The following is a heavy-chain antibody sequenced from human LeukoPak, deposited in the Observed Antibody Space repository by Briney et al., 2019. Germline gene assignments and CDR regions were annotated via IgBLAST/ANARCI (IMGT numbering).Heavy chain of an antibody. CDR2: ISSNGSTI. CDR3: ARDRLHYGEYEKTFDY. Sequence: GGSLRLSCAASGFTFNSYEMNWVRQAPGKGLEWVSYISSNGSTIYYADSVKGRFTISRDNAKKSLYLQMNSLRAEDTAVYYCARDRLHYGEYEKTFDYWGQGTLVTVSS. V-gene: IGHV3-48*03. J-gene: IGHJ4*02. CDR1: GFTFNSYE. D-gene: IGHD4-17*01.